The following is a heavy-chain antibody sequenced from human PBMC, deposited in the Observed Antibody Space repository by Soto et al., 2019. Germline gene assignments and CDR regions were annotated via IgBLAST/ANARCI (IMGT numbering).Heavy chain of an antibody. CDR3: TKALYCSSTSCYSGGDTCHI. J-gene: IGHJ3*02. CDR2: ISGRGGST. V-gene: IGHV3-23*01. D-gene: IGHD2-2*01. Sequence: GGSLRLSCAASGFTFSIYSMNWVRQAPGKGLEWVSLISGRGGSTHYADSVEGRFTISRDNSKNTLSLQMNSLRAEDTAVYYCTKALYCSSTSCYSGGDTCHIWGQGTMVTVSS. CDR1: GFTFSIYS.